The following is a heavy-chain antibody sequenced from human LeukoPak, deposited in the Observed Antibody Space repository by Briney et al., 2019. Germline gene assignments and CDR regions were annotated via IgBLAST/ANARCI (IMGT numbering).Heavy chain of an antibody. D-gene: IGHD3-22*01. CDR1: GGSITGYY. CDR3: ARDRTYYYDSSGFWFDP. V-gene: IGHV4-59*12. Sequence: SETLSLTCTVSGGSITGYYWSWIRQPPGKGLEWIGYVFYSGGTLYNPSVNSRVSISVDTSKTQFSLKLTSVTAADTAVYYCARDRTYYYDSSGFWFDPWGQGTLVTVSS. J-gene: IGHJ5*02. CDR2: VFYSGGT.